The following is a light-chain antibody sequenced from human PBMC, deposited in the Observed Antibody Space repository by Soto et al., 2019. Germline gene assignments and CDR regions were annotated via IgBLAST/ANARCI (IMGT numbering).Light chain of an antibody. J-gene: IGKJ5*01. CDR1: QSISSW. V-gene: IGKV1-5*03. CDR3: QQYNSYPLP. CDR2: KAS. Sequence: DIQMTQSPSTLSASVGDRVTITCRASQSISSWLAWYQQKPGKAPTLLIYKASSLESGVPSRFSGSGSGTEFTLTISSLQPDDFATYYCQQYNSYPLPFGQGTRLEIK.